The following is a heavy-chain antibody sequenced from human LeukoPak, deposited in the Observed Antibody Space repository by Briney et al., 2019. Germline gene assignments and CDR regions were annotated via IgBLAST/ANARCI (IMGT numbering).Heavy chain of an antibody. CDR1: GGSISSTNW. CDR3: ASAGYASGSYYFDD. V-gene: IGHV4-4*02. D-gene: IGHD6-19*01. CDR2: IFQSGRT. Sequence: SGTLSLTCAVSGGSISSTNWWSWVRQPPGKGLEWIGEIFQSGRTNYNPSLKSRVTISVDKSRNQFSLKLSSVTAADTAVYYCASAGYASGSYYFDDWGQGTLVTVSS. J-gene: IGHJ4*02.